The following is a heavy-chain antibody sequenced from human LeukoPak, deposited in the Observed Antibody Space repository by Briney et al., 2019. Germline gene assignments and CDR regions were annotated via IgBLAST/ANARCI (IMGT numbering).Heavy chain of an antibody. CDR3: ARAAELRYFDCFDY. D-gene: IGHD3-9*01. CDR2: INPNSGGT. V-gene: IGHV1-2*02. Sequence: ASVTVSCKASGYTFTGYYMHWVRQAPGQGLEWMGWINPNSGGTNYAQKFQGRVTMTRDTSISTAYMELSRLRSDDTAVYYCARAAELRYFDCFDYWGQGTLVTVSS. J-gene: IGHJ4*02. CDR1: GYTFTGYY.